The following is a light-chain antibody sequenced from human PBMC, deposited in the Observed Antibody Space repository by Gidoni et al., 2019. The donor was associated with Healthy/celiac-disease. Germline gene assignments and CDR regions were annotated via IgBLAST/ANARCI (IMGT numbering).Light chain of an antibody. V-gene: IGLV3-1*01. CDR1: KLGDKY. CDR2: QDT. J-gene: IGLJ2*01. CDR3: QAWDSSTVV. Sequence: SYELTQPPSVSVSPGQTASITCSGDKLGDKYTCWYQQKPGQSPVLVIYQDTKRPSGIPERFSGSNSGNTATLMISGTQAMDEADYYCQAWDSSTVVFGGGTKLTVL.